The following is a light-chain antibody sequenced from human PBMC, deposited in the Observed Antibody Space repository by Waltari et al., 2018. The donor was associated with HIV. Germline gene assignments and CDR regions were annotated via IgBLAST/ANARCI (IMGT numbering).Light chain of an antibody. CDR3: QHRYNWPPG. Sequence: EVVLIQSPVTLSLSPGERATLSCRASESVGTFLAWYQQKPGQAPRLLIFDASKRAAGIPARFSGGVSGTDFTLSISGLEHEDSAVYYCQHRYNWPPGFGQGTRLEIK. CDR1: ESVGTF. J-gene: IGKJ5*01. V-gene: IGKV3-11*01. CDR2: DAS.